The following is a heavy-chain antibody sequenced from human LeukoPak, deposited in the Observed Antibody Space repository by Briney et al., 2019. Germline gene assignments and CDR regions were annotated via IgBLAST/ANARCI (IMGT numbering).Heavy chain of an antibody. CDR2: ISYDGSNK. J-gene: IGHJ4*02. D-gene: IGHD2-21*02. CDR1: GFTFSSYA. CDR3: AREMVTATLLPIYYFDY. V-gene: IGHV3-30*04. Sequence: GGSLRLSCAASGFTFSSYAMHWVRQAPGKGLELVAVISYDGSNKYHADSVKGRFTISRDNSKNTLYLQMNSLRAEDTAVYYCAREMVTATLLPIYYFDYWGQGTLVTVPS.